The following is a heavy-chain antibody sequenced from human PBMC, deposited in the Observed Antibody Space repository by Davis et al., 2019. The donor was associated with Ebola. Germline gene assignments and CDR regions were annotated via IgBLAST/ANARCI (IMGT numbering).Heavy chain of an antibody. CDR1: GFTVSSNH. V-gene: IGHV3-53*05. J-gene: IGHJ4*02. Sequence: GGSLRLSCAASGFTVSSNHMSWVRQAPGKGLEWVSVIYDQSTAYADAVRCRFIISRDKSNNTLYLEMSSLRVDDTAVYYCAKTQWLREFDNWGQGTLVIVSS. CDR2: IYDQST. CDR3: AKTQWLREFDN. D-gene: IGHD6-19*01.